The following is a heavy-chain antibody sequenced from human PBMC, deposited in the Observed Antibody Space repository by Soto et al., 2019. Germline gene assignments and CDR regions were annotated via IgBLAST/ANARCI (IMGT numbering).Heavy chain of an antibody. V-gene: IGHV4-34*01. D-gene: IGHD2-8*02. CDR3: ARDKITGLFDY. CDR2: INHSGST. Sequence: QVQLQQWGAGLLKPSETLSLTCAVSGGSFSGYYWTWIRQPPGTGLEWNGEINHSGSTNYNPSLKSRVTISVDTSKNQFSLKLTSVTAADTAVYYCARDKITGLFDYWGQGTLVTVSS. CDR1: GGSFSGYY. J-gene: IGHJ4*02.